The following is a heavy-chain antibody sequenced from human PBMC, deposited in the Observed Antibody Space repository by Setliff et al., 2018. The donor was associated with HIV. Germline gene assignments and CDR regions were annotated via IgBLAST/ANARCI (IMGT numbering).Heavy chain of an antibody. J-gene: IGHJ4*02. CDR2: INEDGSVT. Sequence: GGSLRLSCAASGLTFRTSWMSWVRQAPGKGLEWVANINEDGSVTYSLDSVRGRFTFSRDNAKNSMFLQMNSLRAEDTAVYYCARLGIPHMASALNYWGQGTLVTVSS. CDR3: ARLGIPHMASALNY. V-gene: IGHV3-7*01. D-gene: IGHD3-16*01. CDR1: GLTFRTSW.